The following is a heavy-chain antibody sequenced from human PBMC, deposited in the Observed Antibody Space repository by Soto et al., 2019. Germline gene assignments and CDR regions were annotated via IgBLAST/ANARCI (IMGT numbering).Heavy chain of an antibody. Sequence: GASVKVSCKASGGTFSSYAISWVRQAPGQGLEWMGGIIPIFGTANYAQKFQGRVTITADESTSTAYMELSSLRSEDTAVYYCARDRDSLGWYYFDYWGQGTLVTVSS. CDR1: GGTFSSYA. D-gene: IGHD3-3*01. CDR3: ARDRDSLGWYYFDY. V-gene: IGHV1-69*13. J-gene: IGHJ4*02. CDR2: IIPIFGTA.